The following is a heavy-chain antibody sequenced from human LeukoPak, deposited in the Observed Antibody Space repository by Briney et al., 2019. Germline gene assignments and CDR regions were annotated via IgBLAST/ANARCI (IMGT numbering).Heavy chain of an antibody. D-gene: IGHD5-18*01. Sequence: GGSLRLSCAASGFTFSSYAMRWVRQAPGKGLEWVSAISGSGGSTYYADSVKGRFTISRDNSKNTLYLQMNSLRAEDTAVYYCARGGRYGYVDYWGQGTLVTVSS. V-gene: IGHV3-23*01. CDR1: GFTFSSYA. J-gene: IGHJ4*02. CDR3: ARGGRYGYVDY. CDR2: ISGSGGST.